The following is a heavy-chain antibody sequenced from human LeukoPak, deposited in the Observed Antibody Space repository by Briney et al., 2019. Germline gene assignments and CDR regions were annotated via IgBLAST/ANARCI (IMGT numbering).Heavy chain of an antibody. Sequence: SGGSLRLSCAASGFTFSSYGMHWVRQAPGKGLEWVADISYDGSYKYYAHSVKGRFTISRDNSKNTLYLNMNSLRAEDTAVYYCAKVGDYGDYAFDYWGQGTLVTVSS. CDR1: GFTFSSYG. D-gene: IGHD4-17*01. CDR3: AKVGDYGDYAFDY. CDR2: ISYDGSYK. J-gene: IGHJ4*02. V-gene: IGHV3-30*18.